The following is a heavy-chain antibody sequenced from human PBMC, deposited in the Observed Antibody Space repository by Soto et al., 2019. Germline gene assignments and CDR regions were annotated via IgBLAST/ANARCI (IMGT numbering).Heavy chain of an antibody. CDR3: AGGYCTNGVCYATSLDY. CDR2: IYYSGST. D-gene: IGHD2-8*01. V-gene: IGHV4-59*01. Sequence: SDTLSLTCTVSGGSISSYYWSWIRQPPGKGLEWIGYIYYSGSTNYNPSLKSRVTISVDTSKNQFSLKLSSVTAADTAVYYCAGGYCTNGVCYATSLDYWGQGTLVT. CDR1: GGSISSYY. J-gene: IGHJ4*02.